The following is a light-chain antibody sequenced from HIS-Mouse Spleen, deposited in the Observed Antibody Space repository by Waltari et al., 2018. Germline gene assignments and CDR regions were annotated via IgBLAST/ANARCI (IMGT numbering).Light chain of an antibody. CDR1: SSDVGGYNY. Sequence: QSALTQPASVSGSPGQSITISCTGTSSDVGGYNYVSWYQQHPGKAPKLMIYDVSNWPSGVSNRFSGSQSGNTASLTISGLQAEDEADYYCSSYTSSSTRVFGGGTKLTVL. J-gene: IGLJ3*02. CDR2: DVS. CDR3: SSYTSSSTRV. V-gene: IGLV2-14*03.